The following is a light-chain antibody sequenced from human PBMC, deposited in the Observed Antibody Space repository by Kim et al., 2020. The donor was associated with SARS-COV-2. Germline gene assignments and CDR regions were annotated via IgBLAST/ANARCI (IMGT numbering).Light chain of an antibody. CDR1: QDISHY. V-gene: IGKV1-16*02. CDR2: AAS. J-gene: IGKJ4*01. CDR3: QHYKSYPLT. Sequence: ASIGDRVAITCRSSQDISHYLSWFQQKPGTAPKSLIYAASSLEGGVPSKFSGSGSGTDFTLTISNLQPEDFATYYCQHYKSYPLTVGGGTKVEIK.